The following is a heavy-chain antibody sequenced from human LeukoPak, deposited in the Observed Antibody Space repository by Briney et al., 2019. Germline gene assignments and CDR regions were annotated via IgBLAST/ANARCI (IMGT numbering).Heavy chain of an antibody. J-gene: IGHJ6*03. D-gene: IGHD6-19*01. CDR3: ARVVSSGWYLGPYYYYMDV. V-gene: IGHV1-18*01. Sequence: GASVKVSCKASGYTFTSYGISWVRQAPGQGLEWMGWISAYNGNTNYAQKLQGRVTMTTDTSTSTAYMELRSLRSDDTAVYYCARVVSSGWYLGPYYYYMDVWGKGTTVTVSS. CDR2: ISAYNGNT. CDR1: GYTFTSYG.